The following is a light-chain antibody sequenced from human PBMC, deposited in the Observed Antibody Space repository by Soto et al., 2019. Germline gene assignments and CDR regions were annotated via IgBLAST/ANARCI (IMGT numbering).Light chain of an antibody. J-gene: IGKJ1*01. CDR2: GAS. V-gene: IGKV3-15*01. CDR3: QQYYSRPRT. CDR1: QSVSST. Sequence: IVMAQSPATLSVSPWERATLSCRASQSVSSTLAWYQQKPGQAPRLLIYGASTRATDIPARFSGSGSGTEFTLTISSLQSEDFAVYYCQQYYSRPRTFGQGTKVDIK.